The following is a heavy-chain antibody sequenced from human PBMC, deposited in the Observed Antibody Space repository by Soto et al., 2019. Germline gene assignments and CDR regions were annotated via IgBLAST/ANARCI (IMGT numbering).Heavy chain of an antibody. Sequence: GGSLRLSCAASGFSNTYSWMSWVRQAPGKGLEWVANIKGDGSAKYYADSVKGRFTISRDDAKNSLYLQMNSLRADDTAVYYCTRNQDWGQGTLVTVS. CDR3: TRNQD. V-gene: IGHV3-7*05. J-gene: IGHJ4*02. CDR1: GFSNTYSW. CDR2: IKGDGSAK.